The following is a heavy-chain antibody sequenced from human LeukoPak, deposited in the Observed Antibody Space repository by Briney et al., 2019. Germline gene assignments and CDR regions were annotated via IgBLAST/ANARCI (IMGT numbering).Heavy chain of an antibody. V-gene: IGHV3-23*01. CDR3: ATQKGRTVATE. J-gene: IGHJ4*02. CDR1: GFTFSSYA. Sequence: GGSLRLSCAASGFTFSSYAMSWVRQAPGKGLEWLSALSGSGDSTYYADSVKGRFIITRGNSKNTLSLQMNSLRADDTAIYYCATQKGRTVATEWGQGTLVTVSS. CDR2: LSGSGDST. D-gene: IGHD5-12*01.